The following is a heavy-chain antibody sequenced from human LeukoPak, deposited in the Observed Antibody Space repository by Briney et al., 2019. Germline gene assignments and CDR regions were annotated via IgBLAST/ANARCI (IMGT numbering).Heavy chain of an antibody. D-gene: IGHD3-10*01. V-gene: IGHV3-23*01. J-gene: IGHJ4*02. CDR2: INGPGSRT. Sequence: GGSLRLSCAGSGFTFSSSAMTWVRQAPGTGMVWVSAINGPGSRTYYADSVKGRFTISRDNSRNLLFLQMNSLRAEDTAVYYCAKRGAEGSGPIDCWGQGTLVTVSS. CDR1: GFTFSSSA. CDR3: AKRGAEGSGPIDC.